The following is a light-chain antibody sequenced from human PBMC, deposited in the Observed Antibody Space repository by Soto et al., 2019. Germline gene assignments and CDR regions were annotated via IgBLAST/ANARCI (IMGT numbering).Light chain of an antibody. V-gene: IGLV2-14*03. CDR1: SSDVGGSNY. Sequence: QSVLTQPASVSGSPGQSITISCTGTSSDVGGSNYVSWYQQHPGKAPKLMIDGVTNRPSGVSNRFSGSKSGNTASLTISGLQAEDEAEYYCSSYTSSTTVFGTGTKLTVL. CDR3: SSYTSSTTV. J-gene: IGLJ1*01. CDR2: GVT.